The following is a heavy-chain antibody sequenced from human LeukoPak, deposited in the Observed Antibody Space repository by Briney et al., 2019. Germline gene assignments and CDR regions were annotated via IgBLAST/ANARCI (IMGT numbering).Heavy chain of an antibody. CDR3: AKDKQWLVRYFDY. CDR1: GFIFSNYG. D-gene: IGHD6-19*01. Sequence: GRSLRLSCTASGFIFSNYGMHWVRQAPGKGLEWVAVISYEGSNKYYADSVKGRFTISRDNSKNMVYLQMNSLRAEDTAVYYCAKDKQWLVRYFDYWGQGTLVTVSS. V-gene: IGHV3-30*18. J-gene: IGHJ4*02. CDR2: ISYEGSNK.